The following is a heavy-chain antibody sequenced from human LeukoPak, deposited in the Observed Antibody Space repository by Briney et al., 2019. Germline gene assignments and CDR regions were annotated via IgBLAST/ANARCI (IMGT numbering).Heavy chain of an antibody. CDR2: ISSSSSYI. D-gene: IGHD6-19*01. CDR3: ARDSGWYTGFDY. Sequence: PGGSLRLSCAASGFTFSSYSMNWVRQAPGKGLDWVSSISSSSSYIYYADSVKGRFTISRDNAKNSLYLQMNSLRAEDTAVYNCARDSGWYTGFDYWGQGTLVTVSS. V-gene: IGHV3-21*01. CDR1: GFTFSSYS. J-gene: IGHJ4*02.